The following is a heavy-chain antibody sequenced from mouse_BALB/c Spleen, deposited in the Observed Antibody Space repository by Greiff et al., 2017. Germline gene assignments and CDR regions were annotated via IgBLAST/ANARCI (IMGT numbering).Heavy chain of an antibody. CDR1: GYSFTGYF. J-gene: IGHJ3*01. CDR3: GKGNGNYGEFAY. Sequence: VHVKQSGPELVKPGASVKISCKASGYSFTGYFMNWVKQSHGKSLEWIGRINPYNGDTFYNQKFKGKATLTVDKSSSTAHMELLSLTSEDSAVYYCGKGNGNYGEFAYWGQGTLVTVSA. D-gene: IGHD2-1*01. V-gene: IGHV1-37*01. CDR2: INPYNGDT.